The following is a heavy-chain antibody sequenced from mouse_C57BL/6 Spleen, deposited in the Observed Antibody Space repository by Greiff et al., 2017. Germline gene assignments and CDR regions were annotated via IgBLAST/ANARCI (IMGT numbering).Heavy chain of an antibody. CDR1: GYTFTDYY. J-gene: IGHJ4*01. CDR2: INPNNGGT. CDR3: ARNYGSSSYYYYAMDH. V-gene: IGHV1-26*01. D-gene: IGHD1-1*01. Sequence: EVQLQQSGPELVKPGASVKISCKASGYTFTDYYMNWVKQSHGKSLEWIGDINPNNGGTSYNQKFKGKATLTVDKSSSTAYMELRSLTSEDSAVYYCARNYGSSSYYYYAMDHWGQGTSVTVSS.